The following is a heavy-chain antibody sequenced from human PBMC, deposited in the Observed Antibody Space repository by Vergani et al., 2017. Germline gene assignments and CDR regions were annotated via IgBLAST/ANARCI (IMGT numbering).Heavy chain of an antibody. CDR3: VXDPWESGGPYSGC. V-gene: IGHV4-38-2*02. J-gene: IGHJ4*02. CDR1: GYSISSGYY. D-gene: IGHD2-15*01. Sequence: QVQLQESGPGLLKPSETLPLTCTVSGYSISSGYYWGWIRQPPGKGLEWIGSISHSGYTFYSRSLKSRVSMSVDTSKNQFSLRVNSVTAADTAVYYCVXDPWESGGPYSGCWGRGTLVSVSS. CDR2: ISHSGYT.